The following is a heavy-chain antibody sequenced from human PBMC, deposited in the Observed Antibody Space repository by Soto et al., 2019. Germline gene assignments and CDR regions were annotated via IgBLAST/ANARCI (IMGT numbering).Heavy chain of an antibody. D-gene: IGHD2-15*01. CDR1: GGSISSGGYY. V-gene: IGHV4-31*03. J-gene: IGHJ5*02. CDR3: ARRGVVQSWFDP. CDR2: IYYSGST. Sequence: SETLSLTCTVSGGSISSGGYYWSWLRQHPGKGLEWIGYIYYSGSTYYNPSLKSRVTISVDTSKNQFSLKLSSVTAADTAVYYCARRGVVQSWFDPWGQGTLVTAPQ.